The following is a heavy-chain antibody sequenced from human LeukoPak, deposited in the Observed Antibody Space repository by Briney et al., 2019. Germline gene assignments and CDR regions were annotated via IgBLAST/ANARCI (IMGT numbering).Heavy chain of an antibody. CDR2: ISSSSSTI. CDR1: GFTFSSYS. V-gene: IGHV3-48*01. CDR3: ARVLVPGHYYMDV. J-gene: IGHJ6*03. Sequence: GGSLRLSCAASGFTFSSYSMNWVRQAPGKGLEWVSYISSSSSTIYYADSVKGRFTISRDNAKNSPYLQMNSLRAEDTAVYYCARVLVPGHYYMDVWGKGTTVTVSS.